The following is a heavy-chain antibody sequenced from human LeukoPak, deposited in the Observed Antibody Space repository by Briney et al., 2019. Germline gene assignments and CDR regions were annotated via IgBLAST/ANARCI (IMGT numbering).Heavy chain of an antibody. CDR2: IYYSGST. CDR1: GGSISSYY. D-gene: IGHD2-2*02. Sequence: SETLSLTCTVSGGSISSYYWSWIRQPPGKGLEWIGYIYYSGSTNYNPSLKSRVTISVDTSKNQFSLKLSSVTAADTAVYYCARGFTAAAILYYFDYWGQGTLVTVSS. V-gene: IGHV4-59*01. J-gene: IGHJ4*02. CDR3: ARGFTAAAILYYFDY.